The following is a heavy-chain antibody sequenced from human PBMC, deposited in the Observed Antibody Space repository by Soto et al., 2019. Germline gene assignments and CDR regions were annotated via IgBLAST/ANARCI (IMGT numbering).Heavy chain of an antibody. CDR1: GYTFTSYY. V-gene: IGHV1-46*01. CDR2: INPSGGST. J-gene: IGHJ3*01. D-gene: IGHD1-26*01. CDR3: ARGMLGWGHDAFDL. Sequence: GASVKVSCKASGYTFTSYYMHWVRQAPGQGLEWMGIINPSGGSTSYAQKFQGRVTMTRDMSTRTVYLELRSLRSEDTAVYYCARGMLGWGHDAFDLWGQGTMVTVSS.